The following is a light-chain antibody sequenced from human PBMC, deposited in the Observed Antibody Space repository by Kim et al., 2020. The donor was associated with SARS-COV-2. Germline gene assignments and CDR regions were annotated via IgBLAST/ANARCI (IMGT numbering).Light chain of an antibody. CDR2: AAS. J-gene: IGKJ4*01. CDR1: QTISIN. V-gene: IGKV1-39*01. Sequence: DIQMTQSTSSLSASVGDRVTITCRASQTISINLNWYQQKPGKAPSLLISAASRLRSGVPSRFSGSGSETDFTLTISNLQPEDFATYYCQQSDDTPLTFGGGTKVDIK. CDR3: QQSDDTPLT.